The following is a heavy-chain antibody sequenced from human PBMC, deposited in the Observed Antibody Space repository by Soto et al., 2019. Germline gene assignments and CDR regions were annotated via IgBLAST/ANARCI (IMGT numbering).Heavy chain of an antibody. CDR3: ARGRGGTYDAFDI. V-gene: IGHV4-59*12. CDR1: SGSIGTYF. Sequence: SETLSLTCTVSSGSIGTYFWSWIRQPPGKGLEWIGYIYYSGTSNYNPYLKRRVTIFLDTSKNQFSLRLSSVTVADTAVYYCARGRGGTYDAFDIWGEGTLVTVSS. CDR2: IYYSGTS. D-gene: IGHD1-26*01. J-gene: IGHJ3*02.